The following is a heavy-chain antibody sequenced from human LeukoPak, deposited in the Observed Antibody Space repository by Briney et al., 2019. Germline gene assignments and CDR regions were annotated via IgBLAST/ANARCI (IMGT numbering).Heavy chain of an antibody. CDR2: ISGSGGST. D-gene: IGHD2-15*01. V-gene: IGHV3-23*01. Sequence: GGSLRLSCAASGFTFSSYAMSWVRQAPGKGLEWVSAISGSGGSTYYADSVKGRFTISRDNSKNTLYLQMNSLRAEDTAVYYCAKRIVGCSGGTCFSTFDYWGQGTLVTVSS. J-gene: IGHJ4*02. CDR1: GFTFSSYA. CDR3: AKRIVGCSGGTCFSTFDY.